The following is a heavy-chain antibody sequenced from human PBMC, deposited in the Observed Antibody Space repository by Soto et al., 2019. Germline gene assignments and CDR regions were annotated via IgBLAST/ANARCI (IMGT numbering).Heavy chain of an antibody. J-gene: IGHJ4*02. V-gene: IGHV1-2*02. D-gene: IGHD4-17*01. CDR2: INPTSGAT. Sequence: QVQLVQSGAEVKTPGASVKVSCKTSGYTFAAFFIHWIRQAPGQGLEWMGWINPTSGATVSAQKFQDRVTMTRDTSISTAYMELRGLKSDDTAVYYCTRDPDYGDYWGYFFDYWGQGTPVTVSS. CDR3: TRDPDYGDYWGYFFDY. CDR1: GYTFAAFF.